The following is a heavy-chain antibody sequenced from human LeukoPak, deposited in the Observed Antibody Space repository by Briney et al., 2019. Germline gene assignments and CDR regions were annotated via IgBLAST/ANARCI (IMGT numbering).Heavy chain of an antibody. CDR1: GYTLTELS. J-gene: IGHJ4*02. V-gene: IGHV1-24*01. CDR2: FDPEDGET. CDR3: ATFSSIVVVPAAPFDY. Sequence: ASVKVSCKVSGYTLTELSTHWVRQAPGKGLEGMGGFDPEDGETIYAQKFQGRVTMTEDTSTDTAYMELSSLRSEDTAVYYCATFSSIVVVPAAPFDYWGQGTLVTVSS. D-gene: IGHD2-2*01.